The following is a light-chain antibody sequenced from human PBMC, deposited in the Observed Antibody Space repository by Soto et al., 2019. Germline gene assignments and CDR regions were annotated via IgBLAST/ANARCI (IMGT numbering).Light chain of an antibody. J-gene: IGKJ1*01. CDR2: DAS. Sequence: IMMKQSPATLSLSTGERATLSCRASQSVSSYLAWYQQKPGQAPRLLIYDASNRATGIPARFSGSGSGTDFTLTISSLEPEDFAVYYCQQRSNWPWTFGQGTKV. CDR1: QSVSSY. CDR3: QQRSNWPWT. V-gene: IGKV3-11*01.